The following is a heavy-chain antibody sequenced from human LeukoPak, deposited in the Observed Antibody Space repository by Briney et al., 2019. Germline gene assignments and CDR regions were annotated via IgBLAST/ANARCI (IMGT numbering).Heavy chain of an antibody. CDR2: INPNSGGT. CDR1: GYTFTGYY. CDR3: ARSPRRPYYYYMDV. V-gene: IGHV1-2*02. D-gene: IGHD1-1*01. J-gene: IGHJ6*03. Sequence: ASVKVSCKASGYTFTGYYMHRVRQAPGQGLEWMGWINPNSGGTNYAQKFQGRVTMTRDTSISTAYMELSRLRSDDTAVYYCARSPRRPYYYYMDVWGKGTTVTVSS.